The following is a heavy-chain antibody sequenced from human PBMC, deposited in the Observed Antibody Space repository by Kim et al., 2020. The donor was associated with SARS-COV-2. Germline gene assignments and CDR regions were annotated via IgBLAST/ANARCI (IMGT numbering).Heavy chain of an antibody. CDR1: GFTLSDHH. J-gene: IGHJ3*02. CDR2: IRKKSNGYTT. D-gene: IGHD2-8*01. Sequence: GGSLRLSCAASGFTLSDHHLDWVRQAPGEGLEWIGRIRKKSNGYTTEYAASVKGRFSISRDDSKNLLLLQMNSLKSEDTAVYYCTRDSPNGGYSAFDIWGQGTMVTVSS. CDR3: TRDSPNGGYSAFDI. V-gene: IGHV3-72*01.